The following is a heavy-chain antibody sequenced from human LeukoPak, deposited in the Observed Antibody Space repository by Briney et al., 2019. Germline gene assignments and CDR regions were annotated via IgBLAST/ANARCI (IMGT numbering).Heavy chain of an antibody. V-gene: IGHV3-23*01. Sequence: PGGSLRLSCAASGFTFSSYSMNWVRQAPGKGLEWVSAINGGGSSTYYADSVKGRFTISRDNSKNTLYLQMNSLRAEDTAVYYCVKPARTDYVDYWGQGTLVTVSS. CDR2: INGGGSST. J-gene: IGHJ4*02. D-gene: IGHD1-14*01. CDR3: VKPARTDYVDY. CDR1: GFTFSSYS.